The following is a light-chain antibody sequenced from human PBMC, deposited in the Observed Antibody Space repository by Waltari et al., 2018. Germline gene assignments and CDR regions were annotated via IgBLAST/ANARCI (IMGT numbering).Light chain of an antibody. CDR3: QQHHSHPRT. CDR1: QTISSY. V-gene: IGKV1-17*03. J-gene: IGKJ1*01. CDR2: AAS. Sequence: DIQMTQSPSSLSASVGDRVTITCRASQTISSYLAWYQQKPGKVPKLLIYAASSLESGVPSRFSGSGSGTEFTLTISSLQPEDFGTYYCQQHHSHPRTFGQGTKVEIK.